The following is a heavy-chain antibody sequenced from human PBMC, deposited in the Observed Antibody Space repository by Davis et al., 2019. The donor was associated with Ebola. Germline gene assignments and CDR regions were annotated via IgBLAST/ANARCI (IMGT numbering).Heavy chain of an antibody. Sequence: AASVKVSCKASGGTFSSYAISWVRQAPGQGLEWMGRIIPIFGTANYAQKFQGRVTITADESTSTAYMELSSLRSEDTAVYYCARQGKGGDIVVAVASRAFDIWGQGTMVTVSS. V-gene: IGHV1-69*13. CDR1: GGTFSSYA. CDR3: ARQGKGGDIVVAVASRAFDI. CDR2: IIPIFGTA. D-gene: IGHD2-15*01. J-gene: IGHJ3*02.